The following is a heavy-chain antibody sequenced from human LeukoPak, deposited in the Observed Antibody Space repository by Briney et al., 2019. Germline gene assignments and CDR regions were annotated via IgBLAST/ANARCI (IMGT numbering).Heavy chain of an antibody. Sequence: GGSLRLSCAASEFTFSYYSMNWVRQAPGKGLEWVSYITSNSITTYYADSVKGRFTISRDNAKKSLYLQMNSLRAEDTAVYYCARESVGTTDYFDYWGQGTLVTVSS. D-gene: IGHD1-1*01. CDR3: ARESVGTTDYFDY. CDR2: ITSNSITT. CDR1: EFTFSYYS. V-gene: IGHV3-48*01. J-gene: IGHJ4*02.